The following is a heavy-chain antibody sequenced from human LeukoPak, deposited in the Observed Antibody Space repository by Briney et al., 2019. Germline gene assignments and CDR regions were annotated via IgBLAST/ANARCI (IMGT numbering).Heavy chain of an antibody. CDR1: GGSISSSSYY. J-gene: IGHJ4*02. V-gene: IGHV4-39*07. CDR2: IYYSGST. Sequence: PSETLSLTCTVSGGSISSSSYYWGWIRQPPGMGLEWIGSIYYSGSTYYNPSLKSRVTISVDTSKNQFSLKLSSVTAADTAVYYCARGPSIFGVVNYFDYWGQGTLVTVSS. CDR3: ARGPSIFGVVNYFDY. D-gene: IGHD3-3*01.